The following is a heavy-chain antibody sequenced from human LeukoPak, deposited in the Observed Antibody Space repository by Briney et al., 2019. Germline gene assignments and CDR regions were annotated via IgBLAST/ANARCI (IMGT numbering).Heavy chain of an antibody. CDR3: AKAGAVVVVAAKYFDY. CDR1: GFTFNNFG. V-gene: IGHV3-30*02. Sequence: GGSLRLSCAASGFTFNNFGMHWVRQAPGKGLEWVSFLRFDRSNQDYADSVKGRFTVSRDNSKNTLYLQMNSLRAEDTAVYYCAKAGAVVVVAAKYFDYWGQGTLVTVSS. CDR2: LRFDRSNQ. D-gene: IGHD2-15*01. J-gene: IGHJ4*02.